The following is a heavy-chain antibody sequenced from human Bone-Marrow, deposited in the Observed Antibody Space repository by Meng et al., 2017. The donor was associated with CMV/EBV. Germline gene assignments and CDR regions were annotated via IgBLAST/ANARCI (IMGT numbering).Heavy chain of an antibody. V-gene: IGHV3-7*01. J-gene: IGHJ4*02. CDR1: GFTFSSYW. CDR2: IKQDGSEK. Sequence: GESLKISCAASGFTFSSYWMSWVRQAPGKGLEWVANIKQDGSEKYYVDSVKGRFTISRDNAKNSLYLQMNSLRAEDTAVYYCARDTDYDFWSGYHHFYYWEQATLVTVSS. D-gene: IGHD3-3*01. CDR3: ARDTDYDFWSGYHHFYY.